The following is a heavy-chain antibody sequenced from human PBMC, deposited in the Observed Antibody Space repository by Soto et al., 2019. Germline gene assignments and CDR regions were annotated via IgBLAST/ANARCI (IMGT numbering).Heavy chain of an antibody. CDR1: GFSFSNYS. Sequence: EVQLVESGGGLVQPGGSLRLSCAASGFSFSNYSMNWVRQAPGKGLEWVSYITSTSGTIYYADSVKGRFTTSRDNAKNSLYLQMNSLGAEDTAVYYCARLPKGTTVTSWGRGTLVTVSS. CDR3: ARLPKGTTVTS. V-gene: IGHV3-48*01. J-gene: IGHJ4*02. CDR2: ITSTSGTI. D-gene: IGHD4-17*01.